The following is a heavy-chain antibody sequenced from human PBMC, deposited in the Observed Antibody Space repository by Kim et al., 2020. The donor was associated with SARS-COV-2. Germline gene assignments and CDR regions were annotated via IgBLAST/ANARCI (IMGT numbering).Heavy chain of an antibody. Sequence: ASVKVSCKASGYTFTSYYMHWVRQAPGQGLEWMGIINPSGGSTSYAQKFQGRVTMTRDTSTSTVYMELSSLRSEDTAVYYCARDLTTYYYGSGSYYKTTEFDYWGQGTLVTVSS. CDR3: ARDLTTYYYGSGSYYKTTEFDY. CDR2: INPSGGST. CDR1: GYTFTSYY. D-gene: IGHD3-10*01. V-gene: IGHV1-46*01. J-gene: IGHJ4*02.